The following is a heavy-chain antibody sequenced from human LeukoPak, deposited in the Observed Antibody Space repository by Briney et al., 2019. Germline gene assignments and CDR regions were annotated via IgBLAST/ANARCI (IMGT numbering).Heavy chain of an antibody. Sequence: GASVTVSCKASGYTFTGYYMHWVRQAPGQGLEWMGWINPNSGGTNYAQKFQGRVTMTRDTSISTAYMELSRLRSDDTAVYYCARERYYDSSGYPGASYFDYWGQGTLVTVSS. CDR1: GYTFTGYY. V-gene: IGHV1-2*02. J-gene: IGHJ4*02. D-gene: IGHD3-22*01. CDR3: ARERYYDSSGYPGASYFDY. CDR2: INPNSGGT.